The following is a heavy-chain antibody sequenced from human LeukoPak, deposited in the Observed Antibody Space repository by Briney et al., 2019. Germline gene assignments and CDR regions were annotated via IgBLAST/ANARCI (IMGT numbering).Heavy chain of an antibody. CDR1: GGSISSYY. CDR2: IYSSGTI. V-gene: IGHV4-4*07. D-gene: IGHD3-10*01. Sequence: SETLSLTCSVSGGSISSYYWSWIRQPAGKGLEWIGRIYSSGTITYNPSLQSRVTMSVDTSKNEFSLKMSSVTAADTAVYYCTRDSGTTGEVKFDPWGQGTLVAVSS. J-gene: IGHJ5*02. CDR3: TRDSGTTGEVKFDP.